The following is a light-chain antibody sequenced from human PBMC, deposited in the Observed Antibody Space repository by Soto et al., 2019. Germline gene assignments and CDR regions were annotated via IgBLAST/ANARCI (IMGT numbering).Light chain of an antibody. CDR2: DAS. V-gene: IGKV3-15*01. J-gene: IGKJ4*01. CDR1: QSVSSSY. CDR3: QQSNHWPHP. Sequence: VALSPATLSLSPRERATLSCGASQSVSSSYLAWYQQIPGQAPRLLFYDASTRATGIPAKFSASGSGTEFTLTITSLQSEDFAVYYCQQSNHWPHPFAGGTKVDI.